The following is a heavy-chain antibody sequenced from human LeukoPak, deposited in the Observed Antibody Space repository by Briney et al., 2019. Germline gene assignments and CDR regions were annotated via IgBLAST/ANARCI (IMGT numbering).Heavy chain of an antibody. CDR2: IRYDGSNK. V-gene: IGHV3-30*02. Sequence: GGSLRLSCAASGFTFSSYGMHWVRQAPGKGLEWVAFIRYDGSNKYYADSVKGRFTISRDNSKNSLYLQMNSLRAEDTAVYYCARGRGAGDYFDYWGQGTLVTVSS. CDR3: ARGRGAGDYFDY. CDR1: GFTFSSYG. J-gene: IGHJ4*02. D-gene: IGHD1-26*01.